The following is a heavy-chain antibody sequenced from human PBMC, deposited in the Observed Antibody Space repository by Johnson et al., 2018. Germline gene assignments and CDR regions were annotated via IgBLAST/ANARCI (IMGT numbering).Heavy chain of an antibody. J-gene: IGHJ5*02. CDR1: GFTFSTYG. CDR3: AREDSSNWVDP. Sequence: VQLVESGGAVVQPGRSLRLSCAASGFTFSTYGMNWVRQAPGKGLEWVAIISYDGSSKYYADSVKGRFTISRDNSKNTLSLQMNSLRAEDTAMYYCAREDSSNWVDPWCQGTLVTVSS. V-gene: IGHV3-30*03. CDR2: ISYDGSSK. D-gene: IGHD6-13*01.